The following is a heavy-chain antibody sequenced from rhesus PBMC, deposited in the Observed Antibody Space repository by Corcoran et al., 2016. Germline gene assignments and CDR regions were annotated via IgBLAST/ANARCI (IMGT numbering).Heavy chain of an antibody. CDR1: GYSISSGYD. Sequence: QVQLQESGPGLVKPSETLSLTCAVSGYSISSGYDWNWIRQPPGRGLEWIGSIGGSLGPTNANPSLKSRVTISKATSKTQFSLILSSGTAADTAVYYCGRGNYGLDSWGQGVVVTVSS. CDR2: IGGSLGPT. J-gene: IGHJ6*01. V-gene: IGHV4-127*01. CDR3: GRGNYGLDS.